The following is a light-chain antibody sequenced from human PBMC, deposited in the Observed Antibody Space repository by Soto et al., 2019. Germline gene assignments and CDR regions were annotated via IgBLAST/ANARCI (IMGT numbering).Light chain of an antibody. CDR3: QQYNRYWT. CDR2: DAS. J-gene: IGKJ1*01. CDR1: QSISSW. V-gene: IGKV1-5*01. Sequence: GDRVTITCRASQSISSWLAWYQQKPGKAPKLLIYDASSLESGVPSRFSGSGSETEFTLTISSLFPDDFATYYCQQYNRYWTFGQGTKVDIK.